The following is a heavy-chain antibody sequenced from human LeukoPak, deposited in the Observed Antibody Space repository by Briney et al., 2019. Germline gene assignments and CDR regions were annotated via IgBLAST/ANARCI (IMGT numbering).Heavy chain of an antibody. CDR1: GFTLSSFG. CDR3: AKDRFYDILTGYPVY. J-gene: IGHJ4*02. Sequence: GGSLRLSCAASGFTLSSFGMSWVRQAPGKGLELVSAISGSSGRTYYADAVKGRFTVSRDISKNTVSLQMNRLRADDTAMYHCAKDRFYDILTGYPVYWGQGTLVTVSS. D-gene: IGHD3-9*01. CDR2: ISGSSGRT. V-gene: IGHV3-23*01.